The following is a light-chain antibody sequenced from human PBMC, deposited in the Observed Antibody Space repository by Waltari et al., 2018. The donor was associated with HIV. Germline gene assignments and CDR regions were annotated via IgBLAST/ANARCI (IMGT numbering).Light chain of an antibody. J-gene: IGLJ1*01. V-gene: IGLV1-44*01. CDR3: AVWDDSLNHV. Sequence: QSVLTQPPSASGTPGQRVTISCSGSNIGINTVSWYQHVPGTAPKLLIYTDAHRPFRVPVRFSSSKSVTSASLVISGLLSEDEAEYYCAVWDDSLNHVFGTGTKVTVL. CDR2: TDA. CDR1: SNIGINT.